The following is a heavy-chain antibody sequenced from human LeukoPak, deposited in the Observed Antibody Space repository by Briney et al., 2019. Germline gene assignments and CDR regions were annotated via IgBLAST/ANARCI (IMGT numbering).Heavy chain of an antibody. Sequence: SETLSLTCTVSGGSITNFYWSWIRQPAGKGLEWIGRIYSSGTITYNPSLERRVSMSVDTSKNQFSLKLSSVTAADTAVYYCARSMSKSYYDSTAYYHFDKWGQGTLVTVSS. CDR2: IYSSGTI. J-gene: IGHJ4*02. D-gene: IGHD3-22*01. V-gene: IGHV4-4*07. CDR1: GGSITNFY. CDR3: ARSMSKSYYDSTAYYHFDK.